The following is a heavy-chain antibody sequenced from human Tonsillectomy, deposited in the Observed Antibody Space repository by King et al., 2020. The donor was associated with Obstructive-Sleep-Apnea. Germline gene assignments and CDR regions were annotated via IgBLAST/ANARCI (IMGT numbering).Heavy chain of an antibody. CDR3: ARTSPNYYDSSGYYYSSFDY. CDR2: IYYSGST. J-gene: IGHJ4*02. CDR1: GGSISSSSYY. Sequence: QLQESGPGLVKPSETLSLTCTVSGGSISSSSYYWGWIRQPPGKGLEWIGSIYYSGSTYYNPSLKSRVTISVDTSKNQFSLKLGSVTAADPAVYYCARTSPNYYDSSGYYYSSFDYWGQGTLVTVSS. D-gene: IGHD3-22*01. V-gene: IGHV4-39*07.